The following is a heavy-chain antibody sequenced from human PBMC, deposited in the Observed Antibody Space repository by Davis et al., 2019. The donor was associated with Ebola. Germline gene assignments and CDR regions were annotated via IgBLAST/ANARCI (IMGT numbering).Heavy chain of an antibody. D-gene: IGHD3-9*01. V-gene: IGHV3-23*01. CDR3: AKFEYYHVSTGLYNSLDY. CDR2: ITISGDT. CDR1: GFTFSSYA. Sequence: GESLKISCAASGFTFSSYAMTWVRQAPGKGLEWVSTITISGDTYYADSVKGRFTISRDKSKSTLFLQMDSLRAEDTAVYYCAKFEYYHVSTGLYNSLDYWGRGTLVTVSS. J-gene: IGHJ4*02.